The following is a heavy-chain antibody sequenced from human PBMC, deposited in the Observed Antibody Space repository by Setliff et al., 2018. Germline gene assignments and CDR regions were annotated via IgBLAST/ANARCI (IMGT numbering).Heavy chain of an antibody. CDR1: GFTFSDYS. D-gene: IGHD6-6*01. Sequence: GGSLRLSCAASGFTFSDYSMNWVRQAPGKGLEWVSDISSSSSTIYYAGSVKGRFTISRDNANNLLYLHMNSLRAEDTAVYHCGREYSSSSYWGQGILVTVSS. CDR2: ISSSSSTI. J-gene: IGHJ4*02. V-gene: IGHV3-48*04. CDR3: GREYSSSSY.